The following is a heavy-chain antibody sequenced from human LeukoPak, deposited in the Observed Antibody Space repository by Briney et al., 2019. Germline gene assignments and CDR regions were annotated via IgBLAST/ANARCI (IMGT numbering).Heavy chain of an antibody. V-gene: IGHV4-39*01. J-gene: IGHJ4*02. D-gene: IGHD3-22*01. CDR1: GGSISSRSYY. Sequence: SETLSLTCTVSGGSISSRSYYWGWIRQPPGKGLEWIASIYHSESTHYNPSLRSRVTISVDTSKNQFSLKLSSVTAADTAVYYRARQRYFYDSSGYHFDHWGQGTLVTVSS. CDR2: IYHSEST. CDR3: ARQRYFYDSSGYHFDH.